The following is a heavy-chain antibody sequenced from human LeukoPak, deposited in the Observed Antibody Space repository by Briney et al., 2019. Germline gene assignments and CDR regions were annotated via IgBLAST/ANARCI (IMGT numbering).Heavy chain of an antibody. CDR2: ISNDGGKK. Sequence: GTSLRLSCATPGVTFSRYGMEWVRQAPGKGLEWVAFISNDGGKKNYADSVKGRFTISRDDSKNTLYLQMDRLRTEDTAVYFCAKDYCADCYSYLELWGQGTLVTVSS. J-gene: IGHJ4*02. CDR3: AKDYCADCYSYLEL. D-gene: IGHD2-21*02. V-gene: IGHV3-30*18. CDR1: GVTFSRYG.